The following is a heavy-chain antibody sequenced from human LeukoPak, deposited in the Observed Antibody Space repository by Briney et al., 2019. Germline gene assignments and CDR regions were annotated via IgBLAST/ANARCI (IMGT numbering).Heavy chain of an antibody. D-gene: IGHD5-12*01. V-gene: IGHV4-4*07. J-gene: IGHJ4*02. CDR3: ARRARLRFFDY. CDR1: GGSISSYY. Sequence: SEALSLTCTVSGGSISSYYWSWIRQPPGKGLEWIGRIHTSGSTNYNPSLKSRVTMSVDTSKNQFSLKLSSVTAADTAVYYCARRARLRFFDYWGQGTLVTVSS. CDR2: IHTSGST.